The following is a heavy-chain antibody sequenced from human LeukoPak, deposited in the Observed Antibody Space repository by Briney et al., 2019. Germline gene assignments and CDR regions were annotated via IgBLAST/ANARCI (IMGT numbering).Heavy chain of an antibody. J-gene: IGHJ4*02. D-gene: IGHD3-3*02. CDR2: ITPKSGDT. Sequence: ASVKVSCTASGYTFSDSYIHWVRQAPGQGLEYVGWITPKSGDTYSPQRFQGRVTMTRDASISTAYMELSSLRSDDTAVYFCARVRLADERAWAYWGQGALVTVAS. V-gene: IGHV1-2*02. CDR3: ARVRLADERAWAY. CDR1: GYTFSDSY.